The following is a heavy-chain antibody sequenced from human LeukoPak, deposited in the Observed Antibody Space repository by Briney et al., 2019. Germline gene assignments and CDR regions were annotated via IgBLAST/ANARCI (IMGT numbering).Heavy chain of an antibody. V-gene: IGHV1-69*06. CDR1: GGTFSSYA. D-gene: IGHD2-2*01. CDR3: EIGSGGSSTSCYGLDY. CDR2: TIPIFGTA. Sequence: GASVKVSCKASGGTFSSYAISRVRQAPGQGLEWMGGTIPIFGTANFAQKFQGRVTITVDKSTSTAYMDLSSLRSADTDVCYCEIGSGGSSTSCYGLDYWGQGTLVTVSS. J-gene: IGHJ4*02.